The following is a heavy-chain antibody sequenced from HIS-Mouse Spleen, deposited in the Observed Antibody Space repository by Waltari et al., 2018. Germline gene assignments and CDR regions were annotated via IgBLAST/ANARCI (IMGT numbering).Heavy chain of an antibody. V-gene: IGHV4-39*07. D-gene: IGHD6-13*01. CDR3: AREIPYSSSWYDWYFDL. J-gene: IGHJ2*01. CDR1: GGSISSSSYY. CDR2: IYYSAST. Sequence: QLQLQESGPGLVKPSETLSLTCTVSGGSISSSSYYWGWIRQPPGKGLEWIGSIYYSASTDYNPALKSRVTRSVDTSKNQFSLKLSSVTAADTAVYYCAREIPYSSSWYDWYFDLWGRGTLVTVSS.